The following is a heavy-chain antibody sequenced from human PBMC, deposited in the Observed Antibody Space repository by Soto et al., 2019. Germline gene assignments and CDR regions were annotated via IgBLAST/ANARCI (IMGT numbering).Heavy chain of an antibody. J-gene: IGHJ4*02. Sequence: PGGSLRLSCAASGFTFSSYAMSWVRQAPGKGLEWVSAISGSGGSTYYADSVKGRFTISRDNSKNTLYLRMNSLRAEDTAVYYCAKAVVSQNALGTFDYWGQGTLVTVPQ. CDR2: ISGSGGST. CDR1: GFTFSSYA. CDR3: AKAVVSQNALGTFDY. V-gene: IGHV3-23*01. D-gene: IGHD2-15*01.